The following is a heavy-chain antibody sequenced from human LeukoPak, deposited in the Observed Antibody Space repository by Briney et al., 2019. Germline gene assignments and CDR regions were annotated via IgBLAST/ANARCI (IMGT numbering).Heavy chain of an antibody. D-gene: IGHD2-8*01. Sequence: PSETLSLTCTVSGGSMSNYYWSWIRQPPGKGLDWIGYIYYRGSTNYNPSLKSRVTISLDTSKNQFSLKVTSVTAADTAVYYCARDIVRYFDYWGQGTLVTVSS. J-gene: IGHJ4*02. CDR1: GGSMSNYY. V-gene: IGHV4-59*01. CDR3: ARDIVRYFDY. CDR2: IYYRGST.